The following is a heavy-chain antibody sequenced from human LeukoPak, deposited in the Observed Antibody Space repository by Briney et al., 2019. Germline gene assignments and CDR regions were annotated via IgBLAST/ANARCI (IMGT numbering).Heavy chain of an antibody. D-gene: IGHD3-3*01. CDR2: IYTESKT. V-gene: IGHV3-53*01. J-gene: IGHJ6*03. CDR1: AFSVSRNH. CDR3: ARLETSTHDFWSGRPRGYMEV. Sequence: PGGSLRLSCVASAFSVSRNHVTCVPQAPGKGLEWGSLIYTESKTDYPDPVKGRFTTSRDNSKNTVYLQMNSLRAEDTAVYYCARLETSTHDFWSGRPRGYMEVWGKGTTVTVSS.